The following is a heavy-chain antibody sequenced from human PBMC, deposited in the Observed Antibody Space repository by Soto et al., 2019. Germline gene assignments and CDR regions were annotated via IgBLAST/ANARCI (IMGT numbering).Heavy chain of an antibody. CDR3: AKPSTVTTPFGYDMDV. J-gene: IGHJ6*03. Sequence: GGSLRLSCAASGFTFRSFGMHWVRQAPGKGLEWVAVISYDGINKFYTDSVKGRFTISRDNSKNTLYLQMNSLRTEDTAVYYCAKPSTVTTPFGYDMDVWGKGTPVTVSS. D-gene: IGHD4-17*01. CDR1: GFTFRSFG. CDR2: ISYDGINK. V-gene: IGHV3-30*18.